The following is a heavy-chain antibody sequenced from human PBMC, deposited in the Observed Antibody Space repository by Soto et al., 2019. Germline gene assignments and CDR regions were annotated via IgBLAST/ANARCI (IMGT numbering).Heavy chain of an antibody. Sequence: QVQLVQSGAEVKKPGSSVKVSCKASGGTFSSYAISWVRQAPGQGLEWMGGIIPIFGTANYAQKFQGRVTSTADESTSTAYRELSTLTSEDTAVYYCAREGGGRYSPSTDYWGQGTLVTVSS. J-gene: IGHJ4*02. CDR2: IIPIFGTA. D-gene: IGHD1-26*01. CDR1: GGTFSSYA. V-gene: IGHV1-69*12. CDR3: AREGGGRYSPSTDY.